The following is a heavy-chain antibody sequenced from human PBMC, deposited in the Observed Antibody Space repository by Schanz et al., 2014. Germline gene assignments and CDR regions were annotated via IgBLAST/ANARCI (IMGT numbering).Heavy chain of an antibody. CDR2: MNQDGSVK. D-gene: IGHD2-15*01. CDR3: ARDKGGLIPFDY. CDR1: GFTFSKAW. V-gene: IGHV3-7*01. Sequence: EVQLVESGGGLVEPGGSLGLSCAASGFTFSKAWMSWVRQAPGKGLEWVANMNQDGSVKNYVDSVKGRFTISRDNAKNSLYLQMNSLRAEDTAVYYCARDKGGLIPFDYWGQGTLVAVSS. J-gene: IGHJ4*02.